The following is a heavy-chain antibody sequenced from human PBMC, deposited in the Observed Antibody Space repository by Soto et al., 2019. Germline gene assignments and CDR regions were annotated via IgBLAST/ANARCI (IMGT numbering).Heavy chain of an antibody. CDR1: GGTFGTSA. CDR2: IIPFFGTA. D-gene: IGHD3-16*02. J-gene: IGHJ6*02. CDR3: ASRSIVGHSPYGMDV. V-gene: IGHV1-69*13. Sequence: GASVKVSCKASGGTFGTSAISWGRQAPGQGLEWMGGIIPFFGTANYTQKFQGRVTISADESTSTAYMELSRVRFEDTAVYYCASRSIVGHSPYGMDVWGQGTTVTVSS.